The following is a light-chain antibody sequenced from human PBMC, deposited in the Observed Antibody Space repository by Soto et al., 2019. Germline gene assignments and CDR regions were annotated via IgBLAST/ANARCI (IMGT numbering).Light chain of an antibody. CDR3: CSYAGSCTCV. Sequence: QSALTQPRSVSGSPGQSVTISCTGTSSDVGSYNYVSWYQQPPGKAPKLMIYDVSKRPSGVPDRFSGSKSDNTASLTISGLQAEDEADYYCCSYAGSCTCVFGTGTKLTVL. J-gene: IGLJ1*01. CDR2: DVS. V-gene: IGLV2-11*01. CDR1: SSDVGSYNY.